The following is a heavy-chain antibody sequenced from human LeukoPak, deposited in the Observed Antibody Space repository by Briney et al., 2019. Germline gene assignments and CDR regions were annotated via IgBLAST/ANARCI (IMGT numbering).Heavy chain of an antibody. CDR2: TIPIFGTA. Sequence: SVKVSCKASGGTFSSYAISWVRQAPGQGLEWMGGTIPIFGTANYAQKFQGRVTITADESTSTAYMELSSLRSEDTAVYYCAREIRPFKFSSWYGMDVWGQGTTVTVSS. V-gene: IGHV1-69*13. J-gene: IGHJ6*02. CDR3: AREIRPFKFSSWYGMDV. D-gene: IGHD6-6*01. CDR1: GGTFSSYA.